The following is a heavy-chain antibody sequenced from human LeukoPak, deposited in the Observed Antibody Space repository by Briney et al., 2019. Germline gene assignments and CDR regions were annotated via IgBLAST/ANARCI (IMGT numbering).Heavy chain of an antibody. CDR3: ARDHCSGGSCSFDY. D-gene: IGHD2-15*01. V-gene: IGHV1-69*13. CDR2: IIPIFGTA. J-gene: IGHJ4*02. Sequence: AVKVSCKASGGTFSSYAISWVRQAPGQGLEWMGGIIPIFGTANYAQKFQGRVTITADESTSTAYVELSSLRSEDTAVYYCARDHCSGGSCSFDYWGQGTLVTVSS. CDR1: GGTFSSYA.